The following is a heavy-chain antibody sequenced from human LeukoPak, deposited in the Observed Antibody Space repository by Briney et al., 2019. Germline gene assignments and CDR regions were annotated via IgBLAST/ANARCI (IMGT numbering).Heavy chain of an antibody. CDR3: ARQIASAGTAGFDF. J-gene: IGHJ4*02. V-gene: IGHV4-4*07. CDR1: GGSISSYY. Sequence: SETLSLTCTVSGGSISSYYWSWIRQPAGKGLEWIGRIYSTGSANYNPSLKSRVTMSVDTSKNQFSLRLRSVTAADTAVYYCARQIASAGTAGFDFWGQGALVTVSS. CDR2: IYSTGSA. D-gene: IGHD6-13*01.